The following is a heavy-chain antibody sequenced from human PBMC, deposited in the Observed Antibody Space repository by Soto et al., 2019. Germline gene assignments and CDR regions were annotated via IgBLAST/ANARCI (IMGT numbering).Heavy chain of an antibody. J-gene: IGHJ4*02. D-gene: IGHD3-9*01. Sequence: ASVKVSCKACGYTFTSYAIHWVRQAPGQRREWMGWVNAGYGNTKYSQKFQGRVTITRDTSASTTYMELSSLRSEDTALYYCARTYYDILTRYYHNPFDYWGQGTLVTVSS. CDR1: GYTFTSYA. CDR3: ARTYYDILTRYYHNPFDY. V-gene: IGHV1-3*01. CDR2: VNAGYGNT.